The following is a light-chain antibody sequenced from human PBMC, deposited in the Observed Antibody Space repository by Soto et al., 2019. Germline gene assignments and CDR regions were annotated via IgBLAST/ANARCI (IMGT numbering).Light chain of an antibody. V-gene: IGKV3-20*01. CDR1: QFVSSTY. Sequence: EMVLTQFPGTLSLSPGESATLSCRASQFVSSTYLAWYQQNLGQAPKLLIDGATNRASGIRDRFIGSGSGRAFTLTISRREPEAFAVYFCQPSVISPPKYTFGQGTKLEI. CDR3: QPSVISPPKYT. J-gene: IGKJ2*01. CDR2: GAT.